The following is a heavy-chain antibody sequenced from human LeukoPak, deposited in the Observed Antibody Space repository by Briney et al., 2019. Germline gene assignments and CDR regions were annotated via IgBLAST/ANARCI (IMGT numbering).Heavy chain of an antibody. CDR2: IYYSGST. D-gene: IGHD3-10*01. J-gene: IGHJ4*02. Sequence: KPSETLSLTCTVSGGSISSYYWSWIRQPPGKGLEWIGYIYYSGSTNYNPSLKSRVTISVDTSKNQFSMKLSSVTAADTAVYYCARVSRWFGELLPKYYFDYWGQGTLVTVSS. V-gene: IGHV4-59*12. CDR3: ARVSRWFGELLPKYYFDY. CDR1: GGSISSYY.